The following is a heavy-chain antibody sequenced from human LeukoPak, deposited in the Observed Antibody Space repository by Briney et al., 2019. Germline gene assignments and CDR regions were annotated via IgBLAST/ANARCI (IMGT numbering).Heavy chain of an antibody. J-gene: IGHJ4*02. CDR3: ARESRGPLDY. V-gene: IGHV3-30-3*01. CDR2: ISYDGSNK. CDR1: GFTFSSYA. D-gene: IGHD3-10*01. Sequence: GGSLRLSCAASGFTFSSYAMHWVRQAPGKGLEWVAVISYDGSNKYYADSVKGRFTISRDNSKNTLYLQMNSLRAEDTAVYYCARESRGPLDYWGQGTLVTVSS.